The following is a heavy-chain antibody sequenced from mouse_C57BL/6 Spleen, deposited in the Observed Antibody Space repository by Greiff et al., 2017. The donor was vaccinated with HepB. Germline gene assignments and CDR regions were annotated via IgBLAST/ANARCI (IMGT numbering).Heavy chain of an antibody. D-gene: IGHD2-13*01. J-gene: IGHJ4*01. CDR1: GYTFTDYY. Sequence: EVQVVESGPVLVKPGASVKMSCKASGYTFTDYYMNWVKQSHGKSLEWIGVINPYNGGTSYNQKFKGKATLTVDKSSSTAYMELNSLTSEDSAVYYCASDYPSSMDYWGQGTSVTVSS. CDR3: ASDYPSSMDY. V-gene: IGHV1-19*01. CDR2: INPYNGGT.